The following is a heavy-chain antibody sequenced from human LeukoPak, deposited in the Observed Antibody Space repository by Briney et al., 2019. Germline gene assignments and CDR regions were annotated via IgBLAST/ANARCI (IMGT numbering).Heavy chain of an antibody. CDR3: ATRRYSSSWYEGNYWFDP. D-gene: IGHD6-13*01. CDR1: GYTLTELS. CDR2: FDPEYGET. J-gene: IGHJ5*02. Sequence: ASVKVSCKVSGYTLTELSMHWVRQAPRKGLEWMGGFDPEYGETIYAQKFQGRVTMTEDTSTDTAYMELSSLRSEDTAVYYCATRRYSSSWYEGNYWFDPWGQGTLVTVSS. V-gene: IGHV1-24*01.